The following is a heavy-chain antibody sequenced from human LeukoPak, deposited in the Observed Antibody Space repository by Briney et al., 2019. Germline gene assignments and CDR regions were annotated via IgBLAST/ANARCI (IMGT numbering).Heavy chain of an antibody. Sequence: PGGSLRLSCAASGFTFSSYSMNWVRQAPGKGLEWVSYISSSSSTIYYADSVKGRFTISRDNAKNSLYLQMNSLRAEDTAVYYCARDDYCSSTSCSRGADYFDYWGQGTLVTVSS. CDR3: ARDDYCSSTSCSRGADYFDY. V-gene: IGHV3-48*04. D-gene: IGHD2-2*01. CDR1: GFTFSSYS. CDR2: ISSSSSTI. J-gene: IGHJ4*02.